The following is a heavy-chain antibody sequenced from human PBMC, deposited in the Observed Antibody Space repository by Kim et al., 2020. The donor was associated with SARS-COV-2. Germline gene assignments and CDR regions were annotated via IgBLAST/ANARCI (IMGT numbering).Heavy chain of an antibody. Sequence: ASVKVSCKASGYILSSYYMHWVRQAPGQRLEWMGIIKPSDGSTTYAQKFQGRVTMTRDTSTSTVYMELGSLRSEDTAVYYRAGDGGNGWSYFDYWGQGTLVTVSS. CDR2: IKPSDGST. CDR1: GYILSSYY. CDR3: AGDGGNGWSYFDY. J-gene: IGHJ4*02. V-gene: IGHV1-46*01. D-gene: IGHD6-19*01.